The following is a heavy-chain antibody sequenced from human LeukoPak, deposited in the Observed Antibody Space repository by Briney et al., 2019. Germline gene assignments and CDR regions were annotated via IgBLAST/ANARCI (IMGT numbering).Heavy chain of an antibody. CDR2: IYTSGST. CDR1: GGSISSGNYY. CDR3: ARDLGYYYDSSGYAFDI. J-gene: IGHJ3*02. V-gene: IGHV4-61*02. Sequence: SQTLSLTCTVSGGSISSGNYYWSWIRQPAGKGLEWIGLIYTSGSTNYNPSLKSRVPISVDTSKNQFFLKLSSVTAADTAVYYCARDLGYYYDSSGYAFDIWGQGTMVTVSS. D-gene: IGHD3-22*01.